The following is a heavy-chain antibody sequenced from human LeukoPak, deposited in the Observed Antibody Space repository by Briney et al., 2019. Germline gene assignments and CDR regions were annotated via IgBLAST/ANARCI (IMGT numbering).Heavy chain of an antibody. Sequence: PGGSLRLSCAASGFTFSRYAMSWVRQAPGKELEWVSGISGGGGNTYYADSVKGRFTISRDNSKNTLYLRMNSLRAEDTAVYYCAKNSGHLGYYYMDVWGKGTTVTVSS. CDR2: ISGGGGNT. CDR3: AKNSGHLGYYYMDV. CDR1: GFTFSRYA. J-gene: IGHJ6*03. V-gene: IGHV3-23*01.